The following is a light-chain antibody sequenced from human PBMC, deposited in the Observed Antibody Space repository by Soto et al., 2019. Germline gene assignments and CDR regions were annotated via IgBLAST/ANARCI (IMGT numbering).Light chain of an antibody. Sequence: EIVLTQFPDTLSLSPGERAILSCRASQSLSSNSLAWYQQKRGQAPRLLIHGASSRATGIPDRFSGSGSGTDFTLTISRLEPEDFAVYYCQQYGGSPRTFGQGTKVDIK. CDR2: GAS. CDR3: QQYGGSPRT. V-gene: IGKV3-20*01. CDR1: QSLSSNS. J-gene: IGKJ1*01.